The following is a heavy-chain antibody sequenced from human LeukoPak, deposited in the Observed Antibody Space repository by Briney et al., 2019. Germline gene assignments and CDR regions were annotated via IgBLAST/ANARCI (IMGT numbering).Heavy chain of an antibody. Sequence: GGSLRLSCAASGFTFSSYAMHWVRQAPGKGLEYVSAISKNGGSTYYADSVKGRFTISRDNSKNTLYLQMGSLRAEDMAVYYCATGLGTMVRGVIIKGNAFDIWGQGTMVTVSS. J-gene: IGHJ3*02. D-gene: IGHD3-10*01. CDR3: ATGLGTMVRGVIIKGNAFDI. CDR2: ISKNGGST. CDR1: GFTFSSYA. V-gene: IGHV3-64*02.